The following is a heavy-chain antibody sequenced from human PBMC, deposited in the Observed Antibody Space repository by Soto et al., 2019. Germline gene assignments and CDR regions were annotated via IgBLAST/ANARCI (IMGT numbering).Heavy chain of an antibody. CDR1: GFTFSSYA. J-gene: IGHJ4*02. CDR3: ASHPDSSGYWPYFAY. V-gene: IGHV3-23*01. CDR2: ISGSGGST. D-gene: IGHD3-22*01. Sequence: EVQLLESGGGLVQPGGSLRLSCAASGFTFSSYAMSWVRQAPGKGLEWFSAISGSGGSTYYADSVKGRFTISRDNSKNTLYLQMNSLRAEDTAVYYCASHPDSSGYWPYFAYWGQGTLITVSS.